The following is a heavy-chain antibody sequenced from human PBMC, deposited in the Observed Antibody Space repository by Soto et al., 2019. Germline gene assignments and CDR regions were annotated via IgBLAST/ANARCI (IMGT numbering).Heavy chain of an antibody. CDR2: ISYDGSNK. Sequence: QVQLVESGGGVVQPGRSLRLSCAASGFTFSSYGMHWVRQAPGKGLEWVAVISYDGSNKYYADSVKGRFTISRDNSKNTLYLQMNSLRAEDTAVYYCAKDSHRPLRFLEWYLPYYYYGMDVWGQGTTVTVSS. CDR3: AKDSHRPLRFLEWYLPYYYYGMDV. J-gene: IGHJ6*02. V-gene: IGHV3-30*18. CDR1: GFTFSSYG. D-gene: IGHD3-3*01.